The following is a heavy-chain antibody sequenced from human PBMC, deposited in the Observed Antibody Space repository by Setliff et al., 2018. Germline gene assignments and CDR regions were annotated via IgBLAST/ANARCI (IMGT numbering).Heavy chain of an antibody. V-gene: IGHV4-4*02. CDR2: ISHTGST. Sequence: PSETLSLTCTVSDDFFNFGHWLSWVRQSPGRGLQWIEDISHTGSTNYSPSLRSQVTVSVDKSKNQFSLKVDSVTDADTAVYFCARGSAGDNNSWYPYFFDSWGRGTLVTVSS. CDR1: DDFFNFGHW. CDR3: ARGSAGDNNSWYPYFFDS. D-gene: IGHD3-10*01. J-gene: IGHJ4*01.